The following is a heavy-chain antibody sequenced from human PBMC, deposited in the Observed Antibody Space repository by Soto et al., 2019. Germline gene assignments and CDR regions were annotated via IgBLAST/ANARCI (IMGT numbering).Heavy chain of an antibody. J-gene: IGHJ4*02. CDR1: GFTFSSYS. V-gene: IGHV3-48*02. D-gene: IGHD1-26*01. Sequence: EVQLVESGGGLVQPGGSLRLSCAASGFTFSSYSMNWVRQAPGKGLEWVSYISSSSTIYYADSVKGRFTISRDNAKNSLYLQMNSLRDEDTAVYYCARVYAGATPFDYWGQGTLVTVSS. CDR2: ISSSSTI. CDR3: ARVYAGATPFDY.